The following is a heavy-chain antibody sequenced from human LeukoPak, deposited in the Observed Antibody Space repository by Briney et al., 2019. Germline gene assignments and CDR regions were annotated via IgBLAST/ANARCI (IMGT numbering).Heavy chain of an antibody. CDR1: GGSFSGYY. V-gene: IGHV4-59*10. D-gene: IGHD3-10*01. J-gene: IGHJ4*02. Sequence: SETLSLTCAVYGGSFSGYYWSWIRQPAGKGLEWIGRIYTSGSTNYNPSLKSRVTISVDTSKNQFSPKLSSVTAADTAVYYCARVSILWFGESSLYYFDYWGQGTLVTVSS. CDR3: ARVSILWFGESSLYYFDY. CDR2: IYTSGST.